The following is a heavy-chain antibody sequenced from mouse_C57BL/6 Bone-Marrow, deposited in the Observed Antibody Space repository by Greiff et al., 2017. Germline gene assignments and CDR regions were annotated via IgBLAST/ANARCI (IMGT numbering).Heavy chain of an antibody. CDR1: GYTFTSYW. CDR2: TDPSDSDT. J-gene: IGHJ4*01. D-gene: IGHD2-3*01. Sequence: VQLQQPGAELVMPGASVKLSCKASGYTFTSYWMHWVKQRPGQGLEWIGETDPSDSDTNYNQKFKGKSTLTVDKSASTAYMQLSSLTSEDSAVYYCAIYEGYWGQGTSVTVSS. CDR3: AIYEGY. V-gene: IGHV1-69*01.